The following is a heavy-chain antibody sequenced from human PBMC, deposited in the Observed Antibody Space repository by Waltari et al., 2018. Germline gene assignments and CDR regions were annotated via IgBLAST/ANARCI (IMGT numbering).Heavy chain of an antibody. CDR3: ARGEAAVNWHFDL. V-gene: IGHV4-59*01. D-gene: IGHD6-25*01. CDR2: VYYSGST. J-gene: IGHJ2*01. Sequence: QVQLQESGPGLVRTSETLSLTCTVSGDPMKTYYWNWIRQSPGKGLEWIGFVYYSGSTNFNPSFGSRVNMSVDTSENQCSLRLTSVTAADTAVYYCARGEAAVNWHFDLWGRGTLVTVSS. CDR1: GDPMKTYY.